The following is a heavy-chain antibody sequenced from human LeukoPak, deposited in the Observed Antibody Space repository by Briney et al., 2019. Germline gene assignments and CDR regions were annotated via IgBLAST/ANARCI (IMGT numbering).Heavy chain of an antibody. CDR3: ARVASSSWYDLYYYYYGMDV. J-gene: IGHJ6*02. V-gene: IGHV4-39*07. CDR1: GGSISSSSYY. CDR2: IYYSGST. D-gene: IGHD6-13*01. Sequence: PSETLSLTCTVSGGSISSSSYYWGWIRQPPGKGLEWIGSIYYSGSTYYNPSLKSRVTISVDTSKNQFSLKLSSVTAADTAVYYCARVASSSWYDLYYYYYGMDVWGQGTTVTVSS.